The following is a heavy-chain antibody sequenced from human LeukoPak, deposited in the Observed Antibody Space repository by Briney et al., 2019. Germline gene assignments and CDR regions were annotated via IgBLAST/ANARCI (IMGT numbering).Heavy chain of an antibody. J-gene: IGHJ4*02. D-gene: IGHD2/OR15-2a*01. CDR3: ARGPRGIREYDY. V-gene: IGHV3-7*01. CDR1: GFTFSNTW. Sequence: GGSLRLSCAASGFTFSNTWMSWVRQAPGKGLEWVANIKQDGSEKYYVDSVKGRFTISRDSAKNSLYLQMNSLRAEDTAVYYCARGPRGIREYDYWGQGTLVTVSS. CDR2: IKQDGSEK.